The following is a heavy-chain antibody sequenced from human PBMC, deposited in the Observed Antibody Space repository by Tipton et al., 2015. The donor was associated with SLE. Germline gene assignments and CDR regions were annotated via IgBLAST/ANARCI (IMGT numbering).Heavy chain of an antibody. Sequence: GLVKPSETLSLTCTVSGGSIRSSRHFWGWIRQPPGKGLEWIGVLYYSGNTYYNPSLKSPVTLSIDTSKNQFSLKLTAVTAADTAVYYCARTLDALDIWGQGTMVTVSS. J-gene: IGHJ3*02. CDR2: LYYSGNT. CDR3: ARTLDALDI. CDR1: GGSIRSSRHF. V-gene: IGHV4-39*07.